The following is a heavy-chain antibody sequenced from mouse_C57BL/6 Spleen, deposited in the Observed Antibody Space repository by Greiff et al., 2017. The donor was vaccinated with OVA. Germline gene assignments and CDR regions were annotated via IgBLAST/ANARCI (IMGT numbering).Heavy chain of an antibody. V-gene: IGHV1-69*01. CDR2: IDPSDSYT. D-gene: IGHD2-3*01. J-gene: IGHJ1*03. CDR1: GYTFTSYW. CDR3: ARVGYYVEGWYFDV. Sequence: QVQLKQPGAELVMPGASVKLSCKASGYTFTSYWMHWVKQRPGQGLEWIGEIDPSDSYTNYNQKFKGKSTLTVDKSSSTAYMQLSSLTSEDSAVYYCARVGYYVEGWYFDVWGTGTTGTVSS.